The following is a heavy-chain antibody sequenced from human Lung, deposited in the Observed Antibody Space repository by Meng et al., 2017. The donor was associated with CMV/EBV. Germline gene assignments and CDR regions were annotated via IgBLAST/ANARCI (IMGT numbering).Heavy chain of an antibody. J-gene: IGHJ5*02. D-gene: IGHD4-11*01. CDR2: ISGSGGRT. CDR3: AKDRGDYSNFRFDP. Sequence: GGSLRLXCAASGFIFSNYGMSWVRQAPGKRPEWLSGISGSGGRTYYAEYIKGRFTISRDNSKNTIYLQKDNLRAEDTAVYYCAKDRGDYSNFRFDPWGQGTXVTVSS. V-gene: IGHV3-23*01. CDR1: GFIFSNYG.